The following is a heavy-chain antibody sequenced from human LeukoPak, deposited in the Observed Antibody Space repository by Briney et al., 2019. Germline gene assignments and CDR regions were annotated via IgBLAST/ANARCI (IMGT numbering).Heavy chain of an antibody. J-gene: IGHJ5*02. V-gene: IGHV3-30-3*01. CDR3: AREMATNH. CDR1: GFTFSSYA. D-gene: IGHD5-24*01. Sequence: GRSLRLSCAASGFTFSSYAMHWVRQAPGKGLEWVAVISYDGSNKYYADSVKGRFTISRDNAKNSLYLQMNSLRAEDTAVYYCAREMATNHWGQGTLVTVSS. CDR2: ISYDGSNK.